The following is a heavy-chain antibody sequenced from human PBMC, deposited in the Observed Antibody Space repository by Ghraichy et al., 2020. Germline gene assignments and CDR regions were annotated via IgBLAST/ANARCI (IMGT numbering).Heavy chain of an antibody. CDR1: GFTFSSYS. V-gene: IGHV3-48*04. J-gene: IGHJ4*02. CDR2: ISSSGSTI. CDR3: AREGPGNYFDY. D-gene: IGHD3-10*01. Sequence: GESLNISCAASGFTFSSYSMNWVRQAPGKGLEWVSYISSSGSTIYYADSVKGRFTISRDNAKNSLYLQMNSLRAEDTAVYYCAREGPGNYFDYWGQGTLVTVSS.